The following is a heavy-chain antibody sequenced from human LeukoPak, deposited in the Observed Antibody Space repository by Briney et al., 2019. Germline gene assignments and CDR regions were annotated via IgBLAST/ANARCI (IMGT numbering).Heavy chain of an antibody. D-gene: IGHD3-10*01. CDR1: GGSISSYY. Sequence: PSETLSLTCTVSGGSISSYYWSWIRQPPGKGLEWTGYIYYSGSTNYNPSLKSRVTISVDTSKNQFSLKLSSVTAADTAVYYCAREGGSGSYYGNWFDPWGQGTLVTVSS. CDR2: IYYSGST. CDR3: AREGGSGSYYGNWFDP. J-gene: IGHJ5*02. V-gene: IGHV4-59*01.